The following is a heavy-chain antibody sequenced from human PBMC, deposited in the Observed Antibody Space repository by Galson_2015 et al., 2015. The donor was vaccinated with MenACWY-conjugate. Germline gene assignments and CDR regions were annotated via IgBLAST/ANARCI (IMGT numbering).Heavy chain of an antibody. Sequence: SLRLSCAASGFTFSSYAMSWVRQAPGKGLEWVSAISGSGGSTYYADSVKGRFTISRDNSKNTLYLQMNSLRAEDTAVYYCAKAGPRIIVGATEYYFDYWGQGTLVTVSS. CDR3: AKAGPRIIVGATEYYFDY. D-gene: IGHD1-26*01. J-gene: IGHJ4*02. CDR1: GFTFSSYA. V-gene: IGHV3-23*01. CDR2: ISGSGGST.